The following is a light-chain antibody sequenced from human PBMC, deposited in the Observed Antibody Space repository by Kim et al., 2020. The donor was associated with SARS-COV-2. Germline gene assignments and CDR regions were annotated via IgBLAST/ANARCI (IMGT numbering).Light chain of an antibody. CDR3: SSYTSSSTYV. J-gene: IGLJ1*01. CDR2: DVS. Sequence: GLSITIACAGNKSDVGGYNYVPWYQQHPGKAPELMIYDVSKRPSGVSNRFSGSKSGNTASRTISGLQAEDEADYYCSSYTSSSTYVFGSGTKVTVL. V-gene: IGLV2-14*04. CDR1: KSDVGGYNY.